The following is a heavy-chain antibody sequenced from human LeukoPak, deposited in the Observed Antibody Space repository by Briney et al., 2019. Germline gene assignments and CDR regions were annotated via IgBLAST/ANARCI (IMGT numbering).Heavy chain of an antibody. CDR3: ARDVELSFDY. Sequence: PSETLSLTCTVSGGSISSGSYYWSWIRQPAGKGLEWIGRIYTSGSTNYNPSLKSRVTISVDTSKNQFSLKLSSVTAADTAVYYCARDVELSFDYWGQGTLVTVSS. CDR1: GGSISSGSYY. CDR2: IYTSGST. J-gene: IGHJ4*02. D-gene: IGHD1-26*01. V-gene: IGHV4-61*02.